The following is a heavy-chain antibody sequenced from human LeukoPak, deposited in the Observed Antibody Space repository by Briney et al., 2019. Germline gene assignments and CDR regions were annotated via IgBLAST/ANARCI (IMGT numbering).Heavy chain of an antibody. CDR1: GFTFSSYA. J-gene: IGHJ4*02. V-gene: IGHV3-23*01. CDR2: ISGSGGST. CDR3: AKDILRYYYDSSGYSDY. Sequence: GESLRLSCAASGFTFSSYAMSWVRQAPGKGLEWVSAISGSGGSTYYADSVKGRFTISRDNSKNTLYLQMNSLRAEDTAVYYCAKDILRYYYDSSGYSDYWGQGTLVTVSS. D-gene: IGHD3-22*01.